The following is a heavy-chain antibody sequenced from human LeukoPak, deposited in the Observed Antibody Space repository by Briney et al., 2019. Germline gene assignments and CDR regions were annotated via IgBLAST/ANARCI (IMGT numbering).Heavy chain of an antibody. CDR2: IYYSGST. J-gene: IGHJ4*02. D-gene: IGHD3-9*01. CDR3: ARDDILTGYYPV. CDR1: GGSINSYY. Sequence: SETLSLTCSVSGGSINSYYWSWIRQPPGKGLEWIGYIYYSGSTNYNPSLKSRVTISVDTSKNQFSLKLSSVTAADTAAYYCARDDILTGYYPVWGQGTLVTVSS. V-gene: IGHV4-59*01.